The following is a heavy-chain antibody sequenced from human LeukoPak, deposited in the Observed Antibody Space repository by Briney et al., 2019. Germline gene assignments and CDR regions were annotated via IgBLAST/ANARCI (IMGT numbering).Heavy chain of an antibody. V-gene: IGHV3-15*01. CDR2: IKSRSDGETA. J-gene: IGHJ4*02. Sequence: GGSLSLSCVASGFTLSSAWMSWVRQAPGKGLEWVGRIKSRSDGETADFAAPVKGRFTISRDDSKTTLYLQMHSLNTEDTAVYYCTTDLGITLIRGVIVSWGQGTLVTVSS. D-gene: IGHD3-10*01. CDR3: TTDLGITLIRGVIVS. CDR1: GFTLSSAW.